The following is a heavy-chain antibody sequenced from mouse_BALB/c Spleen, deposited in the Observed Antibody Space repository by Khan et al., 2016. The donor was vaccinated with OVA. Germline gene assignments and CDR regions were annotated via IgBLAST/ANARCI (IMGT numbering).Heavy chain of an antibody. CDR1: GYSITSDYA. J-gene: IGHJ3*01. Sequence: EVQLVESGPGLVKPSQSLSLTCTVTGYSITSDYAWNWIRQLPGNKLEWMGYINYSGGTSYLPSLKSRISITRDTSKNQFFLQLNSVTTEDSATYYCARLFTHWGQGTLVTVS. CDR2: INYSGGT. V-gene: IGHV3-2*02. CDR3: ARLFTH.